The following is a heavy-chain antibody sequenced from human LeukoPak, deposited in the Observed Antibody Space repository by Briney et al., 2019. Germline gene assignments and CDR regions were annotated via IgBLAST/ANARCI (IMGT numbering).Heavy chain of an antibody. V-gene: IGHV1-18*01. CDR1: GGTFSSYA. J-gene: IGHJ4*02. D-gene: IGHD3-3*01. CDR3: ARSYDFWSGKDY. Sequence: ASVKVSCKASGGTFSSYAISWVRQAPGQGLEWMGWISAYNGNTNYAQKLQGRVTMTTDTSTSTAYMELRSLRSDDTAVYYCARSYDFWSGKDYWGQGTLVTVSS. CDR2: ISAYNGNT.